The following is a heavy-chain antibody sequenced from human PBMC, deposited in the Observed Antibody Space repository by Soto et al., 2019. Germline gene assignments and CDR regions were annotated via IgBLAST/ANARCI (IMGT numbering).Heavy chain of an antibody. CDR1: GFTFSSYS. J-gene: IGHJ4*02. D-gene: IGHD2-21*02. CDR3: AKKRRSGGDNWYFDS. V-gene: IGHV3-21*04. Sequence: GGSLRLSCAASGFTFSSYSRNWVRQAPGKGLEWVSSISSSSSYIYYADSVKGRFTISRDNAKNSLYLQLNSLRADDTAVYFCAKKRRSGGDNWYFDSWGQGTLVTVSS. CDR2: ISSSSSYI.